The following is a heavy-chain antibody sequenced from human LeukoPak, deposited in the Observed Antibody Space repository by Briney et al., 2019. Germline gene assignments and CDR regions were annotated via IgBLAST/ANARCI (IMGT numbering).Heavy chain of an antibody. V-gene: IGHV3-7*01. CDR3: ARDYYYGSGSYYGGVFDY. Sequence: GESLMISCAASGFTFSSYWMSWPRQAPRKVVEWVANINHDGSKKYYVDSEKRRFTISSNNAKNPLYQQMNRLGADDADVYYGARDYYYGSGSYYGGVFDYWRQGTLVADS. D-gene: IGHD3-10*01. J-gene: IGHJ4*02. CDR2: INHDGSKK. CDR1: GFTFSSYW.